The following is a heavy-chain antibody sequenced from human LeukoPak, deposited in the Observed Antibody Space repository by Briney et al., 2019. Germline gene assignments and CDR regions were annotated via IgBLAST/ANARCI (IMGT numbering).Heavy chain of an antibody. CDR3: ARAAAVTYFDY. CDR2: ISSSSSYT. V-gene: IGHV3-11*05. J-gene: IGHJ4*02. CDR1: GFTFSDYY. D-gene: IGHD4-23*01. Sequence: GGSLRLSCAAAGFTFSDYYMSWIRQAPGKGLEWVSYISSSSSYTNYADSVKGRFTISRDNAKNSLYLQMNSLRAEDTAVYYCARAAAVTYFDYWGQGTLVTVSS.